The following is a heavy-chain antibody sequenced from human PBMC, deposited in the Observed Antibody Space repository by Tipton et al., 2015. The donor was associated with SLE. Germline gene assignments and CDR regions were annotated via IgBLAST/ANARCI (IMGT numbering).Heavy chain of an antibody. CDR2: IKQDGSEK. V-gene: IGHV3-7*01. CDR1: GFTFVNYW. Sequence: GSLRLSCTASGFTFVNYWMTWIRQAPGKVPEWVADIKQDGSEKYYLDSVKGRFTISRDNARNSLYLQMSSLRGDDTAVYFCARGKTGFDYWGQGTPVTVSS. J-gene: IGHJ4*02. D-gene: IGHD3-10*01. CDR3: ARGKTGFDY.